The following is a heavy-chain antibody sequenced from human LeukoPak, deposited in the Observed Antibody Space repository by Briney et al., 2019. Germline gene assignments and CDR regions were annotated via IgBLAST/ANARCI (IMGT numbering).Heavy chain of an antibody. Sequence: PSETLPLTCSVSRGSISGYYWSWIRQSPGKGLEWIGNVFYSGTTNYNPSLESRVTISVDTSNNQFSLSLTSVTAADTAVYYCARSGLMVRGVIPFDYWGQGTLVTVSS. CDR2: VFYSGTT. J-gene: IGHJ4*02. V-gene: IGHV4-59*12. D-gene: IGHD3-10*01. CDR3: ARSGLMVRGVIPFDY. CDR1: RGSISGYY.